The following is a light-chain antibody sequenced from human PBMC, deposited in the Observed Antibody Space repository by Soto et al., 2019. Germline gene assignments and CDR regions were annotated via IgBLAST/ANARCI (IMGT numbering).Light chain of an antibody. CDR3: GTWDSSLSAYV. J-gene: IGLJ1*01. CDR2: ENN. CDR1: SSNIGNNY. V-gene: IGLV1-51*02. Sequence: QSVLTQPPSVSAAPGQKVTISGSGSSSNIGNNYVSWYQQLPGTAPKLLIYENNKRPSGIPDRFSGSKSGTSATLGITGLQTGDEADYYCGTWDSSLSAYVFGTGTKVTVL.